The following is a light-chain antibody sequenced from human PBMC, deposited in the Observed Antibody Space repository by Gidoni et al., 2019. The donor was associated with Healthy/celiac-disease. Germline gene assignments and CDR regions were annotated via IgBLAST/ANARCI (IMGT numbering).Light chain of an antibody. V-gene: IGLV3-1*01. J-gene: IGLJ2*01. CDR3: QAWAV. CDR2: QDS. CDR1: KLGDKY. Sequence: SYELTQPPSVSVSPGQTASITCSGDKLGDKYACWYQQKPGQSPVLVIYQDSKRPSGIPGRFSGSNSGNTATLTISGTQAMDEADYYCQAWAVFGGGTKLTVL.